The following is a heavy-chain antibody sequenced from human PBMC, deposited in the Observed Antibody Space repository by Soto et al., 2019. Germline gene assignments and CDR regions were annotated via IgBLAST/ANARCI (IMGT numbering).Heavy chain of an antibody. D-gene: IGHD7-27*01. CDR3: AHRLESSRNWEVGWFDP. CDR2: IYWDDDK. Sequence: QITLKESGPTLVKPTQTLTLTCTFSGFSLTTSGVGVGWIRQSPGKALEYLALIYWDDDKRYSPSLKSRLTITKDTSQNQVVLTMTNMDPVDTATYYCAHRLESSRNWEVGWFDPWGQGTLVTVSS. V-gene: IGHV2-5*02. CDR1: GFSLTTSGVG. J-gene: IGHJ5*02.